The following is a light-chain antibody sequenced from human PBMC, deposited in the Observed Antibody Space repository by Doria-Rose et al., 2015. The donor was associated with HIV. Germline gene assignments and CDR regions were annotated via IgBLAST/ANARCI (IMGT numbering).Light chain of an antibody. Sequence: EIVMTQSPGTLSLSPGERATLSCRASQRFSSTYLAWYQQKPGQAPSLLIYDGSTRATGIPDRFSASGSGTDFTLTINRLEPEGFALYYCHQYGTSWTFGQGTKVEI. J-gene: IGKJ1*01. CDR2: DGS. CDR1: QRFSSTY. V-gene: IGKV3-20*01. CDR3: HQYGTSWT.